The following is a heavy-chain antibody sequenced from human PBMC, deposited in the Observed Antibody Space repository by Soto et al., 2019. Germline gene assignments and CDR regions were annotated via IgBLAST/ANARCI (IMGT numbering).Heavy chain of an antibody. J-gene: IGHJ4*02. CDR2: IRGSGGST. Sequence: EVQLLESGGGLVQPGGSLRLSCAASGFTFSNYAVTWVRQAPVKGLEWVSTIRGSGGSTYYADSVKGRFTISRDNSKNTLYLQMNSLRAEDTAVYYCAKDQGSSWYEIDYWGQGTLVTVSS. CDR1: GFTFSNYA. D-gene: IGHD6-13*01. CDR3: AKDQGSSWYEIDY. V-gene: IGHV3-23*01.